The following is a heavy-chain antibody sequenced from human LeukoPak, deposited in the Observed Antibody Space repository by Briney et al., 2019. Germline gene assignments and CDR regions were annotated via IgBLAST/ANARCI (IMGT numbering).Heavy chain of an antibody. CDR2: IIPIFGTA. J-gene: IGHJ6*03. CDR1: GGTFSSYA. CDR3: ASADCSSTSRYDYYHMDV. Sequence: SVKVSCKASGGTFSSYAISWVRQAPGQGLEWMGGIIPIFGTANYAQKFQGRVTITTDESTSTAYMELSSLRSEDTAVYYCASADCSSTSRYDYYHMDVWGKGTTVTVSS. V-gene: IGHV1-69*05. D-gene: IGHD2-2*01.